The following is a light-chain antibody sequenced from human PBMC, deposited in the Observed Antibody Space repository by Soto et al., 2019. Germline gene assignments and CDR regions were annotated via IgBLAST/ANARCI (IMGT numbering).Light chain of an antibody. J-gene: IGKJ2*01. Sequence: DIQMTQSPSTLSASVGDRVTITCRASQSISSWLAWYQQKPGKAPKLLIYDASSLESGVPSRFSGSGSGTEFTLTISSLQPDDFATYYCQQYNGYSEYTFGQGTKLEIK. CDR2: DAS. V-gene: IGKV1-5*01. CDR3: QQYNGYSEYT. CDR1: QSISSW.